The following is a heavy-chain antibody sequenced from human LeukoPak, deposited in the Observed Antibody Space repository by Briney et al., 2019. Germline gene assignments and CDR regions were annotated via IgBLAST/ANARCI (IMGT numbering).Heavy chain of an antibody. CDR2: IIPIFGTA. CDR3: ARDLGAMAYNWFDP. D-gene: IGHD5-18*01. J-gene: IGHJ5*02. CDR1: GGTFSSYA. Sequence: SVKVSCKASGGTFSSYAISWVRQAPGQGLEWMGGIIPIFGTANYAQKFQGRVTITADESASTAYMELSSLRSEDTAVYYCARDLGAMAYNWFDPWGQGTLVTVSS. V-gene: IGHV1-69*13.